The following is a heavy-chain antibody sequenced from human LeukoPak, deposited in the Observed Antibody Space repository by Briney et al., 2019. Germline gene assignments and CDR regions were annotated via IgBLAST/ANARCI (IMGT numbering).Heavy chain of an antibody. CDR2: IYYSGST. CDR1: GGSISSYY. V-gene: IGHV4-59*01. Sequence: PSGTLSLTCTVSGGSISSYYWSWIRQPPGKGLEWIGYIYYSGSTNYNPSLESRVTISVDTSKNQFFLKLSSVTATDTAVYYCARRVHSSSWSSYFDYWGQETLVTVSS. D-gene: IGHD6-13*01. CDR3: ARRVHSSSWSSYFDY. J-gene: IGHJ4*02.